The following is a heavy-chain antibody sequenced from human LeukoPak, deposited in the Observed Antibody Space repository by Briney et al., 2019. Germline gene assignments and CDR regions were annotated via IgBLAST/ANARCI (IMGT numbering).Heavy chain of an antibody. CDR3: ARAGPRGSQLGDAFDI. CDR1: GGTFSSYA. D-gene: IGHD1-26*01. J-gene: IGHJ3*02. Sequence: ASVKVSCKASGGTFSSYAISWVRQAPGQGLEWMGMIIPIFGTANYAQKFQGRVTITTDESTSTAYMELSSLRSEDTAVYYCARAGPRGSQLGDAFDIWGLGTMVTVSS. CDR2: IIPIFGTA. V-gene: IGHV1-69*05.